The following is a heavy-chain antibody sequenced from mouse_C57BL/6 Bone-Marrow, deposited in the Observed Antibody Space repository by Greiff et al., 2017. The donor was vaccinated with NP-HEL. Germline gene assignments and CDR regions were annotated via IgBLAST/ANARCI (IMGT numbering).Heavy chain of an antibody. V-gene: IGHV2-3*01. J-gene: IGHJ4*01. D-gene: IGHD2-4*01. CDR3: AKDGIFEGYDYGYAMDY. Sequence: QVHVKQSGPGLVAPSQSLSITCTVSGFSLTSYGVSWVRQPPGKGLEWLGVIWGDGSTNYHSALISRLSISKDNSKSQVFLKLNSLQTDDTATYYCAKDGIFEGYDYGYAMDYWGQGTSVTVSS. CDR2: IWGDGST. CDR1: GFSLTSYG.